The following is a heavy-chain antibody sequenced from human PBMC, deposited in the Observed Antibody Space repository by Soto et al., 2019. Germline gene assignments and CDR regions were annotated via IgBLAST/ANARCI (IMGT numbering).Heavy chain of an antibody. CDR3: ARGDVEIAYYFDY. V-gene: IGHV3-33*01. CDR1: GFTFSSYG. CDR2: IWYDGSNK. Sequence: PGGSLRLSCAASGFTFSSYGMHWVRQAPGKGLEWVAVIWYDGSNKYYADSVKGRFTISRDNSKNTLYLQMNSLRAEDTAVYYCARGDVEIAYYFDYWGQGTLVTVSS. J-gene: IGHJ4*02.